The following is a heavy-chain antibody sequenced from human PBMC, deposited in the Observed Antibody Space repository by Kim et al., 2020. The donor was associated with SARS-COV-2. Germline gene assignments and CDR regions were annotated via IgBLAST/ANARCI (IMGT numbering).Heavy chain of an antibody. Sequence: YAQKFRGRFIMTWDTSKSTVYMDLSSLRSEDTAMDYCGRSGIAGGGYFDEWGQGTLVTVSS. CDR3: GRSGIAGGGYFDE. V-gene: IGHV1-46*01. J-gene: IGHJ4*02. D-gene: IGHD2-15*01.